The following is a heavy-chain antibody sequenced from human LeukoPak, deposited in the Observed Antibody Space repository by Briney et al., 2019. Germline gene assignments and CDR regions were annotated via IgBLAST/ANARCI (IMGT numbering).Heavy chain of an antibody. CDR2: ISWNSGSI. CDR3: ARDSFRVATITFYYYYYMDV. D-gene: IGHD5-12*01. Sequence: PGGSLRLSCAASGFTFDDYAMHWVRQAPGKGLEWVSGISWNSGSIGYADSVKGRFTISRDNAKNSLYLQMNSLRAEDTALYYCARDSFRVATITFYYYYYMDVWGKGTTVTVSS. CDR1: GFTFDDYA. V-gene: IGHV3-9*01. J-gene: IGHJ6*03.